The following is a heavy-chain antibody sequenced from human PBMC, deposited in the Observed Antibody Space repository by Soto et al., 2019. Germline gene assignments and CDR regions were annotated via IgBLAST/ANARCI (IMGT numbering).Heavy chain of an antibody. Sequence: AQVNVSRKASGYIFSNPGISWMRQVPGQGLEWMGWVSAYNGKSNYTQKFQGRVTMTTDTSTNTAYMELRSLRSDDTAVDYCARAIGLVVGSTSYWGQGPLVTVS. CDR3: ARAIGLVVGSTSY. V-gene: IGHV1-18*01. CDR1: GYIFSNPG. CDR2: VSAYNGKS. D-gene: IGHD3-22*01. J-gene: IGHJ4*02.